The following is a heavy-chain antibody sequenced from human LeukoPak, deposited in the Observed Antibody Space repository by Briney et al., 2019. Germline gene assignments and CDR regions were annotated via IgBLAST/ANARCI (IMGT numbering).Heavy chain of an antibody. CDR2: ISGSGGST. V-gene: IGHV3-23*01. J-gene: IGHJ4*02. Sequence: GGSLRLSCAASGFTFSSYAMSWVRQAPGKGLEWVSTISGSGGSTYCADSVKGRFTISRDNSKNTLYLQMNSLRAEDTAVYYCAKDRGIGIVDPYYFDYWGQGTLVTVSS. D-gene: IGHD2-15*01. CDR3: AKDRGIGIVDPYYFDY. CDR1: GFTFSSYA.